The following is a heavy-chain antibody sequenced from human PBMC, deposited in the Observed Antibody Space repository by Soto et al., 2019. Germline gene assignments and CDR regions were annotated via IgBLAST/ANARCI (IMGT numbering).Heavy chain of an antibody. D-gene: IGHD6-19*01. V-gene: IGHV3-11*05. CDR1: GFTFSDYY. Sequence: GGSLRLSCAASGFTFSDYYMSWIRQAPGKGLEWVSYISDSSSYTNYADSVKGRFTISRDNAKNSLYLQMKSLRAEDTAVYYCARDHRGAVAVTWGQGTLVTVSS. CDR2: ISDSSSYT. CDR3: ARDHRGAVAVT. J-gene: IGHJ4*02.